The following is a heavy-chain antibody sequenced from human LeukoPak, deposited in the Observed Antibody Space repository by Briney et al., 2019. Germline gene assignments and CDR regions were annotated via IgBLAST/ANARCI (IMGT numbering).Heavy chain of an antibody. J-gene: IGHJ4*02. CDR2: ISGSAGST. V-gene: IGHV3-23*01. CDR1: GFTFSDYA. D-gene: IGHD3-16*01. Sequence: GGSLRLSCAASGFTFSDYAMSWVRQTPGWGLEWVSTISGSAGSTHNADSVKGRFTISRDNSKNTLYPHVSSLRVEDTAVYYCAKDRGFNYGYGFDYWGQGNLVTVSS. CDR3: AKDRGFNYGYGFDY.